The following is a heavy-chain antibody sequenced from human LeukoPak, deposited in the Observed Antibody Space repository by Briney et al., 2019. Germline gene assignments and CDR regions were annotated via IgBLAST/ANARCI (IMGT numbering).Heavy chain of an antibody. V-gene: IGHV3-7*01. J-gene: IGHJ6*03. Sequence: GGSLRLSCAASGFTFSSYWMSWVRQAPGKGLEWVANIKQDGSEKYYVDSVKGRFTISRDNAKNSLYLQMNSLRAEDTAVYYCARDPLGVVITNSYCYMDVWGKGTTVTVSS. CDR2: IKQDGSEK. CDR1: GFTFSSYW. CDR3: ARDPLGVVITNSYCYMDV. D-gene: IGHD2-21*01.